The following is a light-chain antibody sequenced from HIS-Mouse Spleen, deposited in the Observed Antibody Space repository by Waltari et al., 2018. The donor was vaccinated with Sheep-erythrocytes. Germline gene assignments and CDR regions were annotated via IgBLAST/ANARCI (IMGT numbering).Light chain of an antibody. Sequence: SYELTQPPSVSVSPGQTARITCSGDKLGDKYACWYQQKPGQSPVLVIDQDSKRPSGIPERFSGSNSGNTATLTISGTQAMDEADYYCQAWDSSTYVFGTGTKVTVL. V-gene: IGLV3-1*01. CDR3: QAWDSSTYV. J-gene: IGLJ1*01. CDR2: QDS. CDR1: KLGDKY.